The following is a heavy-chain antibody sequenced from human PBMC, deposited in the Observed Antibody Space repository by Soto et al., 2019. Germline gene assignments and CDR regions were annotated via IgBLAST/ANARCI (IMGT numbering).Heavy chain of an antibody. J-gene: IGHJ3*02. CDR1: VFTFSIYS. Sequence: RGSLVLSCASSVFTFSIYSMNWVRQAPGKGLEWVSSISSSSSYIYYADSVKGRFTISRDNAKNSLYLQMNSLRAEDTAVYYCARDRGLVTFGGDHAFDIWGQGTMVTVSS. CDR3: ARDRGLVTFGGDHAFDI. CDR2: ISSSSSYI. D-gene: IGHD3-16*01. V-gene: IGHV3-21*01.